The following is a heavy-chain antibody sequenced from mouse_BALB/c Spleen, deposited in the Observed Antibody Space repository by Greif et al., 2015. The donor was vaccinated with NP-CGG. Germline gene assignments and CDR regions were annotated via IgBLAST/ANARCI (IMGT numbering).Heavy chain of an antibody. J-gene: IGHJ3*01. D-gene: IGHD2-3*01. CDR2: ISSGGSYT. CDR3: AREVYDGYLFAY. Sequence: EVKLVESGGDLVKPGGSLKLSCAASGFTFSSYGMSWVRQTPDKRLEWVATISSGGSYTYYPDSVKGRFTISRDNAKNTLYLQMSSLKSEDTAMYYCAREVYDGYLFAYWGQGTLVTVSA. CDR1: GFTFSSYG. V-gene: IGHV5-6*02.